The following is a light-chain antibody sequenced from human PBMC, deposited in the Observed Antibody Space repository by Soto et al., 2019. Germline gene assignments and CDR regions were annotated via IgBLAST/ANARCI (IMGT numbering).Light chain of an antibody. J-gene: IGKJ5*01. V-gene: IGKV3-11*01. CDR1: QSVSTF. CDR2: GAS. Sequence: EILLTQYPATLSLSPGERATLSCRASQSVSTFLAWYQQKPGQAPRLLIYGASNRATGIPARFSGSGSGTDFTLTISSLAPEDFAVYYCQQRSNWPPRITFGQGTRLAIK. CDR3: QQRSNWPPRIT.